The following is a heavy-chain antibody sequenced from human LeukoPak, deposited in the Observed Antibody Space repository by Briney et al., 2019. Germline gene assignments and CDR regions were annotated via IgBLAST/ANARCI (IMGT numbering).Heavy chain of an antibody. J-gene: IGHJ3*02. D-gene: IGHD5-12*01. Sequence: PGGSLRLSCAASGFTFSSYEMNWVRQAPGKGLEWVSSVSSSGRHMYYADSVKGRLTISRDNAKNSLYLQMNSLRAEDTAVYYCGRVKEASAFDIWGQGTMVTVSS. CDR3: GRVKEASAFDI. V-gene: IGHV3-21*01. CDR1: GFTFSSYE. CDR2: VSSSGRHM.